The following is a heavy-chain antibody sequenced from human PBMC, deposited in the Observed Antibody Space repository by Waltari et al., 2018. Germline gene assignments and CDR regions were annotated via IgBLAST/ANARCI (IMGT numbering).Heavy chain of an antibody. D-gene: IGHD3-3*01. CDR3: ARINSDFWSGYLHRAFDI. CDR1: GYTFTSYD. CDR2: MNPNSGNT. J-gene: IGHJ3*02. V-gene: IGHV1-8*01. Sequence: QVQLVQSGAEVKKPGASVKVSCKASGYTFTSYDINWVRQATGQGLEWMGWMNPNSGNTGYAQKFQGRVTMTRNTSISTAYMELSSLRSEDTAVYYCARINSDFWSGYLHRAFDIWGQGTMVTVSS.